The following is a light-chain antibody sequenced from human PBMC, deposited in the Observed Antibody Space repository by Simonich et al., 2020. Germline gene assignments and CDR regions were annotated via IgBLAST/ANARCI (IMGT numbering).Light chain of an antibody. V-gene: IGKV3-11*01. CDR2: DAS. CDR3: QQRSNWPLT. Sequence: EIVLTQSPATLSLSPGERATLSCRASQSVSSYLAWYQQKPGQAPRPLIYDASNRATGIPARFSGNGSGTDFTLTISSLEPEDFAVYYCQQRSNWPLTFGGGTKVEIK. J-gene: IGKJ4*01. CDR1: QSVSSY.